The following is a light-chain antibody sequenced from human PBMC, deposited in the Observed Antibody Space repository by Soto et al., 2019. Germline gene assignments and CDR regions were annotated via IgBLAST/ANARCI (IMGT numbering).Light chain of an antibody. J-gene: IGKJ1*01. CDR2: QVS. CDR3: VQSTHWPWT. V-gene: IGKV2-30*01. CDR1: QGLVYSDGNTF. Sequence: DVVMTQSPLSLSVTLGQPATISCRSSQGLVYSDGNTFLNWFHQRPGQSPRRLIYQVSNRDSGVPDRFSGSESGTDYTLTISRVEAEDVGIYYCVQSTHWPWTFGQGTKVQIK.